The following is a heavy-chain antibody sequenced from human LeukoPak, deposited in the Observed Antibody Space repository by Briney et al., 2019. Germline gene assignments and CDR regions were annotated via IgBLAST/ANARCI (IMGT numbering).Heavy chain of an antibody. D-gene: IGHD6-19*01. CDR1: GYTFTSYY. V-gene: IGHV1-2*06. J-gene: IGHJ4*02. Sequence: ASVKVSCKASGYTFTSYYMHWVRQAPGQGLEWMGRINPNSGGTNYAQKFQGRVTMTRDTSISTAYMELSRLRSDDTAVYYCARAKPLGAVAGFDYWGQGTLVTVSS. CDR2: INPNSGGT. CDR3: ARAKPLGAVAGFDY.